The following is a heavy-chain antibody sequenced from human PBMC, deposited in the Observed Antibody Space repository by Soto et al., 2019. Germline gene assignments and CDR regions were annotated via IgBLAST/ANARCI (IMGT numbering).Heavy chain of an antibody. Sequence: QVQLVQSGTEVKTPGSSVKVSCKASGGSFSKFAINWVRQAPGQGLEWMGGIIPTLGTTDYAHKFQGRVTITADEATRTAYMELSGLRSEDTAVYYCARDDATHCGDDCYRYFYYGMDVWGQGTTVTVSS. D-gene: IGHD2-21*02. V-gene: IGHV1-69*01. CDR2: IIPTLGTT. CDR1: GGSFSKFA. CDR3: ARDDATHCGDDCYRYFYYGMDV. J-gene: IGHJ6*02.